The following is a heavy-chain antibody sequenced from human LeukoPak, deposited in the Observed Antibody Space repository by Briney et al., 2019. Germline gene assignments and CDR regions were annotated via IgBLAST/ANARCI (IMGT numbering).Heavy chain of an antibody. CDR2: ISAYNGNT. J-gene: IGHJ6*03. CDR3: ARDEIAAAGKGYYYYYMDV. Sequence: ASVKVSCKASGYTFTSYGISWVRQAPGQGLEWMGWISAYNGNTNYAQKLQGRVTMTTDTSTSTAYMELSRLRSDDTAVYYCARDEIAAAGKGYYYYYMDVWGKGTTVTISS. CDR1: GYTFTSYG. D-gene: IGHD6-13*01. V-gene: IGHV1-18*01.